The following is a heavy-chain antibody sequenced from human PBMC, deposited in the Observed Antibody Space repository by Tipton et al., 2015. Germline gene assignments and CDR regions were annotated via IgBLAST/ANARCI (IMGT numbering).Heavy chain of an antibody. V-gene: IGHV4-39*01. CDR1: GGSISSSSYY. D-gene: IGHD2-2*01. CDR2: LYFSGST. Sequence: TLSLTCTVSGGSISSSSYYWAWIRQPPGKGLEWIGSLYFSGSTYYNPSLKSRVTISIDRFKNQFSLKLSSVTAADTAVYYCARVNCISTSCYVGAWFDPWGQGILVTVSS. J-gene: IGHJ5*02. CDR3: ARVNCISTSCYVGAWFDP.